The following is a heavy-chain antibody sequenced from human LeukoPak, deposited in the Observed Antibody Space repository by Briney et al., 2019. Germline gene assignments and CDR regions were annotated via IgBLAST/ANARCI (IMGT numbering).Heavy chain of an antibody. D-gene: IGHD3-3*01. V-gene: IGHV4-30-4*01. CDR2: IYYSGST. J-gene: IGHJ4*02. Sequence: SETLSLTCTVSGGSISSGDYYWSWIRQPPGKGLEWIGYIYYSGSTYHNPSLKSRVTISVDTSKNQFSLKLSSVTAADTAVYYCARALGNDFWSGYPFDYWGQGTLVTVSS. CDR1: GGSISSGDYY. CDR3: ARALGNDFWSGYPFDY.